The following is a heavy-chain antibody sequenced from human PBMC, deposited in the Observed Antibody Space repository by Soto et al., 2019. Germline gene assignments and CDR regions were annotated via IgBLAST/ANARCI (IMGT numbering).Heavy chain of an antibody. V-gene: IGHV2-5*01. D-gene: IGHD3-3*01. CDR3: AHSGGEDFWSGYYYGLVVGNWYFDL. J-gene: IGHJ2*01. CDR2: IYWNDDK. Sequence: QITLKESGPTLVKPTQPLTLTCTFSGFSLSTSGVGVGWIRQPPGKALEWLALIYWNDDKRYSPSLKSKRSTPNDHSKNQVVLTMTNMDPVDTAAYYCAHSGGEDFWSGYYYGLVVGNWYFDLWGRGTLVTVSS. CDR1: GFSLSTSGVG.